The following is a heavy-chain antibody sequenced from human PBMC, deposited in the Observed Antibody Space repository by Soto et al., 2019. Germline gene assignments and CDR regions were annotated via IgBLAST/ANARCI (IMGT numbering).Heavy chain of an antibody. Sequence: QVQLVQSGAEVKKPGSSVKVSCKASGGTFSSYAISWVRQAPGQGLEWMGGIIPIFGTANYAQKFQGRVTITADESTSTAYMELSSLRSEDTAVYYCARVDCGGDCYGRNSPPIPDYWGQGTLVTVSS. CDR3: ARVDCGGDCYGRNSPPIPDY. V-gene: IGHV1-69*12. CDR2: IIPIFGTA. J-gene: IGHJ4*02. CDR1: GGTFSSYA. D-gene: IGHD2-21*02.